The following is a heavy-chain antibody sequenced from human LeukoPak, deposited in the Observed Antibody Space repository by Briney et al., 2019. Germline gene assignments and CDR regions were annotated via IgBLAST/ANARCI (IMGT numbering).Heavy chain of an antibody. V-gene: IGHV3-30-3*01. CDR1: GFTFSSYA. Sequence: GGSLRLSCAASGFTFSSYAMHWVRQAPGKGLEWVAVTSSDGNIKYYADSVKGRFTISRDNSKNTLYLEMNSLRGEDTGVYYCARDPVPATARHFDYWGQGALVTVTS. CDR2: TSSDGNIK. CDR3: ARDPVPATARHFDY. D-gene: IGHD1-1*01. J-gene: IGHJ4*02.